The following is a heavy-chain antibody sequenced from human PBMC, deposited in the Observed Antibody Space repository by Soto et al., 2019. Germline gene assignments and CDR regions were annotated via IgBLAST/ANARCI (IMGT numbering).Heavy chain of an antibody. CDR2: VHISGHS. Sequence: SETLSLTCTLSGGSVRAPDWWDWVRQSPDKGLEWIAEVHISGHSNYNPSLRSRVSVSIDSSKNQFYLNLNSVTAADTAIYYCARVRQGCSANNCYFDPWGQGTQVTVSS. D-gene: IGHD1-1*01. V-gene: IGHV4-4*02. J-gene: IGHJ5*01. CDR3: ARVRQGCSANNCYFDP. CDR1: GGSVRAPDW.